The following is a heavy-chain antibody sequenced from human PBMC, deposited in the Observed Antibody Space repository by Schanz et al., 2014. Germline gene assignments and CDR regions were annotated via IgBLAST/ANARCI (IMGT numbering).Heavy chain of an antibody. Sequence: QVQLVQSGAEGKKPGASVRVSCKASGYSFTTYDVNWVRQATGQGLEWMGWMNPTTGNRGYAQNFQARVTITRDTSWKTAYMKMTDLKVEDAGLYYCEIHYGDSPLWGQGTLIAVSS. J-gene: IGHJ4*02. CDR3: EIHYGDSPL. D-gene: IGHD4-17*01. CDR2: MNPTTGNR. CDR1: GYSFTTYD. V-gene: IGHV1-8*01.